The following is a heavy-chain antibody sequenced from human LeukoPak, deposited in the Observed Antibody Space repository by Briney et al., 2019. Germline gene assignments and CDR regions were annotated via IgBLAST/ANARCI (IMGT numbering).Heavy chain of an antibody. V-gene: IGHV1-18*04. J-gene: IGHJ4*02. CDR1: GYTFTSYG. CDR3: ARDAGTALARYFDY. Sequence: GASVKVSCKASGYTFTSYGIRWVRQAPGQGLEWMGWISAYNGNTNYAQKLQGRVTMTTDTSTSTAYMELRSLRSDDTAVYYCARDAGTALARYFDYWGQGTLVTVSS. CDR2: ISAYNGNT. D-gene: IGHD5-18*01.